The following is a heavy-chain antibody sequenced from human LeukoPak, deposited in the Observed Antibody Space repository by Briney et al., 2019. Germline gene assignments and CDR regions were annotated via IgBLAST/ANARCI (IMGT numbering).Heavy chain of an antibody. D-gene: IGHD3-3*01. CDR1: GGSFSGYY. V-gene: IGHV4-34*01. CDR3: ASFLDFWSGYYKGFDP. CDR2: INHSGST. J-gene: IGHJ5*02. Sequence: NPSETRSLTCAVYGGSFSGYYWSWIRQPPGKGLEWIGEINHSGSTNYNPSLKSRVTISVDTSKNQFSLKLSSVTAADTAVYYCASFLDFWSGYYKGFDPWGQGTLVTVSS.